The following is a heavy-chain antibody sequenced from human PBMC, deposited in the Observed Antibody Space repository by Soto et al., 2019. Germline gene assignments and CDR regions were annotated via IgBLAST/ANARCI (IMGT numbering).Heavy chain of an antibody. CDR1: GGSISSGGYS. Sequence: PSETLSLTCAVSGGSISSGGYSWSWIRQPPGKGLEWIGYIYHSGSTYYNPSLKSRVTISVDRSKNQFSLKLSSVTAADTAVYYCASAYYYFWSGYYTGNGFDYWGQGTLVTVSS. J-gene: IGHJ4*02. V-gene: IGHV4-30-2*01. D-gene: IGHD3-3*01. CDR2: IYHSGST. CDR3: ASAYYYFWSGYYTGNGFDY.